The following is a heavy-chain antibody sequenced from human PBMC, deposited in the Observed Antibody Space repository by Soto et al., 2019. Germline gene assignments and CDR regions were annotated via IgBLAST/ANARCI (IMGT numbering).Heavy chain of an antibody. CDR3: ARERGYSSSSHLSSSHIDY. J-gene: IGHJ4*02. CDR2: ISAYNGNT. Sequence: GASVKVSCKASGYTFTSYGISWVRQAPGQGLEWMGWISAYNGNTNYAQKLQGRVTMTTDTSTSTAYMELRSLRSDDTAVYYCARERGYSSSSHLSSSHIDYWGQGTLVTVSS. V-gene: IGHV1-18*01. CDR1: GYTFTSYG. D-gene: IGHD6-6*01.